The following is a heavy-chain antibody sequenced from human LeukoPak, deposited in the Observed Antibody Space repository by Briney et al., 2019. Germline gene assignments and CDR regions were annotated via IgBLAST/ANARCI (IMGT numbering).Heavy chain of an antibody. V-gene: IGHV3-21*01. J-gene: IGHJ6*01. D-gene: IGHD3-10*01. CDR3: ARIGFHGSGSRISNEGEV. CDR1: GFSFSAYR. CDR2: ISSNGTYQ. Sequence: GGSLRLSCTASGFSFSAYRMNWVRQAPGQSLEWISYISSNGTYQNYADSVKGRLTISRDSAKNSLFLQLDSLRAEDTAVYYCARIGFHGSGSRISNEGEVCGARTTVTVSS.